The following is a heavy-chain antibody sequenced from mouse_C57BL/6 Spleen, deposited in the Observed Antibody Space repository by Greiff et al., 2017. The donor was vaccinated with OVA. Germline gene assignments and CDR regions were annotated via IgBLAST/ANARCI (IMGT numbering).Heavy chain of an antibody. CDR1: GYAFSSYW. CDR2: IYPGDGDT. Sequence: QVQLKQSGAELVKPGASVKISCKASGYAFSSYWMNWVKQRPGKGLEWIGQIYPGDGDTNYNGKFKGKATLTADKSSSTAYMQLSSLTSEDSAVYFCARYLYDYYFDYWGQGTTLTVSS. D-gene: IGHD2-3*01. J-gene: IGHJ2*01. V-gene: IGHV1-80*01. CDR3: ARYLYDYYFDY.